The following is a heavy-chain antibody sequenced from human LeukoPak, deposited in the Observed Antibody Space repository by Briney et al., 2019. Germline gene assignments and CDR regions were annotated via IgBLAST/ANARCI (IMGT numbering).Heavy chain of an antibody. CDR1: GGSISSGGYY. CDR2: IYYSGTT. J-gene: IGHJ4*02. Sequence: SQTLSLTCTVSGGSISSGGYYWSWIRQYPGKGLEWIGYIYYSGTTYYNPSLKSRVTMSVDTSKNQFSLKLISVTAADTAVYYCVRDVTGGSYFDYWGQGTLVTVSS. V-gene: IGHV4-31*03. D-gene: IGHD1-26*01. CDR3: VRDVTGGSYFDY.